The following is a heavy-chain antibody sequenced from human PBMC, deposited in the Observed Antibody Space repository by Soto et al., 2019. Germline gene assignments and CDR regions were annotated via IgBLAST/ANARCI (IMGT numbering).Heavy chain of an antibody. CDR2: INHSGST. Sequence: SETLSLTCAVYGGSFSGYYWSWIRQPPGKGLEWIGEINHSGSTNYNPSLKSRVTISVDTSMNQFSLKLSSVTAADTAVYYCARVRLVYAIYGMDVWGQGTTVTVSS. V-gene: IGHV4-34*01. J-gene: IGHJ6*02. CDR3: ARVRLVYAIYGMDV. CDR1: GGSFSGYY. D-gene: IGHD2-8*01.